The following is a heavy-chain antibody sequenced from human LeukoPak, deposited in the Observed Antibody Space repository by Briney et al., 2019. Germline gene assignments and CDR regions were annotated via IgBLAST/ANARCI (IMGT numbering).Heavy chain of an antibody. V-gene: IGHV3-23*01. Sequence: RAGGSLRLSCAASGFTFSSYAMSWVRQAPGKGLEWVSSISGTSGSTFYADSVQGRFTISRDNSKNTLYLQMNSLRAEDTAVYYCPKVPFDWISSTNYYYYIGVWGKGTTVTVSS. CDR1: GFTFSSYA. CDR3: PKVPFDWISSTNYYYYIGV. J-gene: IGHJ6*03. CDR2: ISGTSGST. D-gene: IGHD3-9*01.